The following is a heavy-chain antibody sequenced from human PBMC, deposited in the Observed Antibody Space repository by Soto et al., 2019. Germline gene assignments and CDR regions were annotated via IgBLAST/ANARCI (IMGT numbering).Heavy chain of an antibody. CDR2: ISFSGSA. J-gene: IGHJ6*02. CDR3: ARRSALPTYYKTVDV. Sequence: PSETLSLTCIVSGDSVSSRSSSWVWIRQPPAKGLEWIGSISFSGSANYNPSLKSRVTISLETSKNQFSLKLSSVTAADTAAYYCARRSALPTYYKTVDVWGQGTTVTVSS. CDR1: GDSVSSRSSS. V-gene: IGHV4-39*01. D-gene: IGHD3-10*01.